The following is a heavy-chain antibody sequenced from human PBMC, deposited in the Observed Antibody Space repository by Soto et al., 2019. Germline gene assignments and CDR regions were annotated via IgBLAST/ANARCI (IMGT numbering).Heavy chain of an antibody. CDR3: ARWGTKQLVATYYYYGMDV. CDR1: GGSVSSGSYY. Sequence: SETLSLTCTVSGGSVSSGSYYWSWIRQPPGKGLEWIGYIYYSGRTNYNPSLKSRLTIAVDTAKNQFSLKLSSVTAADAAVYYLARWGTKQLVATYYYYGMDVWGQGTTVTVSS. D-gene: IGHD6-13*01. J-gene: IGHJ6*02. V-gene: IGHV4-61*01. CDR2: IYYSGRT.